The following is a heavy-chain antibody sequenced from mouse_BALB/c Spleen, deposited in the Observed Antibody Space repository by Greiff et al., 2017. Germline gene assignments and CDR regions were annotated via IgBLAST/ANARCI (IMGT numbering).Heavy chain of an antibody. Sequence: DVHLVESGGGLVKPGGSLKLSCAASGFTFSSYAMSWVRQTPEKRLEWVATISSGGSYTYYPDSVKGRFTISRDNAKNTLYLQMSSLRSEDTAMYYCARQRRDDYEGYWYFDVWGAGTTVTVSS. J-gene: IGHJ1*01. CDR3: ARQRRDDYEGYWYFDV. CDR2: ISSGGSYT. CDR1: GFTFSSYA. V-gene: IGHV5-9-3*01. D-gene: IGHD2-4*01.